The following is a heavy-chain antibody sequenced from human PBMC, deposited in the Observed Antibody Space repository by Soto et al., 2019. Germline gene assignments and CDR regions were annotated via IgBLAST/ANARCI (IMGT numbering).Heavy chain of an antibody. V-gene: IGHV4-39*01. CDR1: GGSISITSYY. CDR3: AGLKAYHTSDYLVH. J-gene: IGHJ4*02. D-gene: IGHD3-22*01. CDR2: IYYSGST. Sequence: QLQLQESGPGLVKPSETLSLSCTVSGGSISITSYYWGWIRQPPGKGLEWIGSIYYSGSTFYNASLKGRVTISVDTSKHQFALQLSSVTAADTAVYYCAGLKAYHTSDYLVHWGQGPRVTVSS.